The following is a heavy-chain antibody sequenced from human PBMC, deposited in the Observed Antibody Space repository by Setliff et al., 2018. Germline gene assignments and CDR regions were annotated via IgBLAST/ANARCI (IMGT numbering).Heavy chain of an antibody. CDR2: INHSGST. CDR1: GGSFSGYY. CDR3: ARGGWISYRPSSSWYILDY. J-gene: IGHJ4*02. Sequence: PSETLSLTCAVYGGSFSGYYWSWIRQPPGKGLEWIGEINHSGSTNYNPSLKSRVTISVDTSKNQFSLKLSSVTAADTAVYYCARGGWISYRPSSSWYILDYWGQGTLVTVSS. V-gene: IGHV4-34*01. D-gene: IGHD6-13*01.